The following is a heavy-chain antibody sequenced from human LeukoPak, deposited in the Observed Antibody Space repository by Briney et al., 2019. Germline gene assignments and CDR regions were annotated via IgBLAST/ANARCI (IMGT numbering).Heavy chain of an antibody. J-gene: IGHJ3*02. CDR1: GFTFTNYA. CDR2: ITTDGRST. D-gene: IGHD6-6*01. V-gene: IGHV3-23*01. Sequence: GGSLRLSCAASGFTFTNYAMSWVRQAPGKGLEWVSAITTDGRSTYYADSVKGRFTISRDNSKNTLYLQMNSLRAEDTAVYYCAKDVNIAAPSDAFDIWGQGTMVTVSS. CDR3: AKDVNIAAPSDAFDI.